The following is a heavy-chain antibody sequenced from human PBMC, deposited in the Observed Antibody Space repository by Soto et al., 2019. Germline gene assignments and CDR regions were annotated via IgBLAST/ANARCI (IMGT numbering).Heavy chain of an antibody. J-gene: IGHJ4*02. CDR1: GFSFSDYY. V-gene: IGHV3-11*01. Sequence: QVQLVESGGGLVKPGGSLRLSCAASGFSFSDYYMSWIRQAPGKGLEWVSYISSSGDTKLYAESVKGRFTISRDNARNSLHLEMNSLRAEDTAVYYWAKPLSLYSSSYLDYWAQGTLVTVSS. CDR3: AKPLSLYSSSYLDY. CDR2: ISSSGDTK. D-gene: IGHD6-13*01.